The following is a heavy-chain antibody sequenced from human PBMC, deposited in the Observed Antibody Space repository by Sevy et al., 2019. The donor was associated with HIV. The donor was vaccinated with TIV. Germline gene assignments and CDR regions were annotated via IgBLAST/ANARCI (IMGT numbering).Heavy chain of an antibody. D-gene: IGHD6-19*01. J-gene: IGHJ4*02. CDR2: IYSGEST. CDR3: ARVKSHTGWFDY. CDR1: GFSVSSNY. V-gene: IGHV3-53*01. Sequence: GGSLRLSCEASGFSVSSNYMAWVRQAPGKGLEWVSVIYSGESTDYRDSVNGRFTISRDSSKNTLYLQMDSLRAEDTAVYHCARVKSHTGWFDYWGQGSLVTVSS.